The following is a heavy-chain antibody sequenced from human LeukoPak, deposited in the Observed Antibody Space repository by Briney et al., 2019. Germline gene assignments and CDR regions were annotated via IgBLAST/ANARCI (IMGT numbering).Heavy chain of an antibody. CDR3: ARDSVYATNWYDP. J-gene: IGHJ5*02. D-gene: IGHD2-8*01. CDR2: ITFSGGT. V-gene: IGHV4-59*01. CDR1: GASISSSN. Sequence: SETLSLICTVSGASISSSNWNWIRQAPGKGLQWIGYITFSGGTSYNPSLGSRVTISLDMSKNQFSLKLTSVTAADTAIYYCARDSVYATNWYDPWGQGTLVTVSS.